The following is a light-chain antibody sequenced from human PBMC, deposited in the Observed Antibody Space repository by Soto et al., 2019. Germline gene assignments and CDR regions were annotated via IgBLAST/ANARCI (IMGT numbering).Light chain of an antibody. CDR2: DAS. J-gene: IGKJ2*02. CDR3: QQRSNWRFQGT. CDR1: QSVSSY. Sequence: EIVLTQSPATLSLSPGERATLSCRASQSVSSYLAWYQQKPGQAPRLLIYDASNRATGIPARFSGSGSGTDFTLTISSLEPEDFAVYYCQQRSNWRFQGTFGQGTKLEIK. V-gene: IGKV3-11*01.